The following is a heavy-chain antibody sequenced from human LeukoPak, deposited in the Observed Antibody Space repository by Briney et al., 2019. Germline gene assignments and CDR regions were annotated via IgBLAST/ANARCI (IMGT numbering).Heavy chain of an antibody. Sequence: ASVKVSCKASGYTFTSYYMHWVRQAPGQGLEWMGIINPSGGSTSYAQKFQGRVTMTRDTSTSTVYMELSSLRSDDAAVYYCARRGALNYYGSGSLDDYWGQGTLVTVSS. CDR3: ARRGALNYYGSGSLDDY. J-gene: IGHJ4*02. CDR1: GYTFTSYY. V-gene: IGHV1-46*01. CDR2: INPSGGST. D-gene: IGHD3-10*01.